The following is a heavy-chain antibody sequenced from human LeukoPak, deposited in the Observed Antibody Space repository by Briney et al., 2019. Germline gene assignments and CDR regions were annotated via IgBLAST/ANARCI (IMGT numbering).Heavy chain of an antibody. CDR1: GFSFSDNY. V-gene: IGHV3-66*01. J-gene: IGHJ6*04. CDR2: IYSDGTT. CDR3: ARAYSGYDGMDV. Sequence: GGSLRLPCAASGFSFSDNYMSWVRQAPGKGLEWVSFIYSDGTTYYSDTATGRFTISRENSKNTLYLQMNSLRAEDTAIYYCARAYSGYDGMDVWGKGTTVTISS. D-gene: IGHD1-26*01.